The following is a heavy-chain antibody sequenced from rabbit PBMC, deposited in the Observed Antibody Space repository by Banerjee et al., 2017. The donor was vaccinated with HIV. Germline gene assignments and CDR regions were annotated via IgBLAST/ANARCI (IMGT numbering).Heavy chain of an antibody. V-gene: IGHV1S45*01. J-gene: IGHJ4*01. Sequence: EESGGGLVQPEGSLTLTCTASGFSFSSSYWICWVRQAPGKGLEWIACIYGGSSGSTYYASWAKGRFTISKTSSTTVTLQMTSLTAADTATYFCARNYAGYAGAGYAMWANLWGPGTLVTVS. CDR1: GFSFSSSYW. CDR3: ARNYAGYAGAGYAMWANL. D-gene: IGHD4-2*01. CDR2: IYGGSSGST.